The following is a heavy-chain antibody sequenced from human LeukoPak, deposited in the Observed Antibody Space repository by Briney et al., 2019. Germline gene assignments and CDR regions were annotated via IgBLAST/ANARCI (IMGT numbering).Heavy chain of an antibody. J-gene: IGHJ5*02. CDR1: GYTYTSCD. CDR3: ARIGYCSSTSCYGNWFDP. D-gene: IGHD2-2*01. Sequence: ASVKVSCRASGYTYTSCDINWVRQATGQGLEWMGWMNPNSGNTGYAQKFQGRVTMTRNTSISTAYMELSSLRSEDTAVYYCARIGYCSSTSCYGNWFDPWGQGTLVTVSS. V-gene: IGHV1-8*01. CDR2: MNPNSGNT.